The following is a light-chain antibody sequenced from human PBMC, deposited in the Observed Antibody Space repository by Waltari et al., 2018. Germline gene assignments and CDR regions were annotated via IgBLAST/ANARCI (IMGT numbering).Light chain of an antibody. CDR3: QSADSSGTYVV. V-gene: IGLV3-25*03. CDR1: ALPKQY. Sequence: SYELTQPPSVSVSPGQTARITFSGDALPKQYAYWYQQKPGQAPVLVIYKDSERPSGIPERVSGSSSGTTVTVTISGVQAEDEADYYCQSADSSGTYVVFGGGTKLTVL. J-gene: IGLJ2*01. CDR2: KDS.